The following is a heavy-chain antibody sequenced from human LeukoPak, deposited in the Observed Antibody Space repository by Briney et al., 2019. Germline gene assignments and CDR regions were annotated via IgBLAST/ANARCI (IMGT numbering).Heavy chain of an antibody. Sequence: SETLSPTCTVSGGSISSYYWSWIRQPPGKGLEWIGYIHYSGSTNYNPSLKSRVTISVDTSKNQFSLKLSSVTAADTAVYYCARHLGGYSSSWYYPEFDYWGQGTLVTVSS. J-gene: IGHJ4*02. V-gene: IGHV4-59*08. D-gene: IGHD6-13*01. CDR3: ARHLGGYSSSWYYPEFDY. CDR2: IHYSGST. CDR1: GGSISSYY.